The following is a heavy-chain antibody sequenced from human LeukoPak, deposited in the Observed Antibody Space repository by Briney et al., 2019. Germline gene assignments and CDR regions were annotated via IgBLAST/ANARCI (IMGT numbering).Heavy chain of an antibody. D-gene: IGHD6-13*01. J-gene: IGHJ4*02. CDR1: GFTFSSYG. Sequence: PGGSLRLSCAASGFTFSSYGMHWVRQAPGKGLEWVANIKQDGSEKYYVDSVKGRFTISRDNAKNSLYLQMNSLRAEDTAVYYCARDHQQYAVDYWGQGTLVTVSS. CDR3: ARDHQQYAVDY. V-gene: IGHV3-7*01. CDR2: IKQDGSEK.